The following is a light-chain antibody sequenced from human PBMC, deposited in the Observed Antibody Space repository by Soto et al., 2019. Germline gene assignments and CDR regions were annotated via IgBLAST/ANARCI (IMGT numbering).Light chain of an antibody. V-gene: IGKV1-5*01. CDR3: HQYATSSPT. Sequence: DIPMTQSPSTLSASVGDRVTITCRASQSIGGYLAWYQQRPRKAPNLLIFGASAVESGVPSRFSGSGSGTEFTLTISSLQPTDFATYYCHQYATSSPTFGQGTKLEIK. CDR1: QSIGGY. J-gene: IGKJ2*01. CDR2: GAS.